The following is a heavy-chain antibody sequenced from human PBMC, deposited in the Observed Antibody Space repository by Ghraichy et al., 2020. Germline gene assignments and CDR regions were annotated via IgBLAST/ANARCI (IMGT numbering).Heavy chain of an antibody. CDR1: GFTFSSYA. J-gene: IGHJ4*02. CDR3: ASGAYYDFWSGYYSSYYFDY. V-gene: IGHV3-23*01. D-gene: IGHD3-3*01. Sequence: GGSLRLSCAASGFTFSSYAMSWVRQAPGKGLEWVSAISGSGGSTYYADSVKGRFTISRDNSKNTLYLQMNSLRAEDTAVYYCASGAYYDFWSGYYSSYYFDYWGQGTLVTVSS. CDR2: ISGSGGST.